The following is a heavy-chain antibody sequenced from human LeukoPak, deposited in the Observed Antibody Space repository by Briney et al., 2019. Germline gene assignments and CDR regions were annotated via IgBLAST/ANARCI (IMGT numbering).Heavy chain of an antibody. D-gene: IGHD2-2*01. CDR2: MNPKSGNT. CDR1: GYTFSTYD. CDR3: AKVVVPATMPYHYYSGMDV. J-gene: IGHJ6*02. V-gene: IGHV1-8*01. Sequence: APVKVSCKASGYTFSTYDINWVRQAPGQGLEWMGWMNPKSGNTDYAQKFQGRITMTRSTSISTAYLELSSLSSGDTAVYYCAKVVVPATMPYHYYSGMDVWGQGTTVTVSS.